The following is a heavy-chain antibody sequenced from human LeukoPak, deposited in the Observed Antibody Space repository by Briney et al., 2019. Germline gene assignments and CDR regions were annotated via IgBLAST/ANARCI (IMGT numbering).Heavy chain of an antibody. CDR1: GFSFSTNG. CDR3: AKMQGYFDY. Sequence: GGSLRLFCAASGFSFSTNGMSWVRQAPGKGLEWVSAISGSGTTYYADSVKGRFTVSRDNSKYTVSLQMNSLRAEDTAVYHCAKMQGYFDYWGQGTLVAVSS. J-gene: IGHJ4*02. V-gene: IGHV3-23*01. CDR2: ISGSGTT.